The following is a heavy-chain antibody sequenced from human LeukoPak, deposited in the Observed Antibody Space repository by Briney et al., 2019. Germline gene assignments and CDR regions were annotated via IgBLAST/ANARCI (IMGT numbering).Heavy chain of an antibody. CDR2: IYYSGST. V-gene: IGHV4-39*01. J-gene: IGHJ4*02. CDR1: GGSISSSSYY. CDR3: ARHILSGGDFAYYFDY. Sequence: SETLSLTCTVSGGSISSSSYYWGWIRQPPGKGLEWIGSIYYSGSTYYNPSLKSRVTISVDTSKNQFSLKLSSLTAADTAVYYCARHILSGGDFAYYFDYWGQGTLVTVSS. D-gene: IGHD2-21*01.